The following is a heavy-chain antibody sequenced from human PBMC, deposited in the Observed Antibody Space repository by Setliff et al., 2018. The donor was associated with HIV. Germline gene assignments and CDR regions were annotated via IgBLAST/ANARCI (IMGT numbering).Heavy chain of an antibody. CDR2: IYHSGNT. D-gene: IGHD4-4*01. CDR1: GDSISSTNW. CDR3: ATSLITVPPDAFDI. Sequence: SETLSLTCAVSGDSISSTNWWSWVRQSPGKGLEWIGQIYHSGNTNYNPSFKNRVTISLDKSKNQFSLTLTSVTAADTAVYYCATSLITVPPDAFDIWGQGTMVTVSS. V-gene: IGHV4-4*02. J-gene: IGHJ3*02.